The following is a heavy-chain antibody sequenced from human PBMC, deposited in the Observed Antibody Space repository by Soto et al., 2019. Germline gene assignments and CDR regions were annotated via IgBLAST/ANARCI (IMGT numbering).Heavy chain of an antibody. V-gene: IGHV3-30*03. CDR2: ISYDGSNR. CDR3: ARVGRELRVLLHVFDI. D-gene: IGHD1-7*01. CDR1: GFTFSRYG. J-gene: IGHJ2*01. Sequence: GGSLRLSCAASGFTFSRYGMHGVRQAPGKGLEWVAVISYDGSNRYYADSVKGRFTISRDKSKHTLYLPMNSLRAAATAVYYCARVGRELRVLLHVFDISGRGTQVTVSS.